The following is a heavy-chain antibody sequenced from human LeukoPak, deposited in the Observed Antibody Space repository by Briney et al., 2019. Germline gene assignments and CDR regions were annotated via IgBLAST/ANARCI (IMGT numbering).Heavy chain of an antibody. Sequence: SETLSLTCTVYGGSFSGYYWSWIRQPPGRGLEWIGEINHSGSTNYNPSLKSRVTISVDTSKNQFSLKLSSVTAADTAVYYCARRRYGGNSRWGQGTLVTVSS. D-gene: IGHD4-23*01. CDR1: GGSFSGYY. CDR2: INHSGST. V-gene: IGHV4-34*01. CDR3: ARRRYGGNSR. J-gene: IGHJ4*02.